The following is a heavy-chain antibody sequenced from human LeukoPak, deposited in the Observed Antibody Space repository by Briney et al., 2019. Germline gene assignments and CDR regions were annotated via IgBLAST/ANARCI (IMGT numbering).Heavy chain of an antibody. CDR1: GYTFTGYY. Sequence: ASVKVSCKASGYTFTGYYMHWVRQAPGQGLEWMGWINPNSGGTNYAQKFQGRVTMTRDTSISTAYMELSRLRSDDTAVYYCARVQQQLGHGFDPWGQGTLVTVSS. V-gene: IGHV1-2*02. CDR3: ARVQQQLGHGFDP. J-gene: IGHJ5*02. CDR2: INPNSGGT. D-gene: IGHD6-13*01.